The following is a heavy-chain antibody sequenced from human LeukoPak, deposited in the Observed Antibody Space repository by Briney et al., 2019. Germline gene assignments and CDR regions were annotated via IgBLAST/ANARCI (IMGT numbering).Heavy chain of an antibody. V-gene: IGHV4-31*03. D-gene: IGHD3-3*01. Sequence: ASQTLSLTCTVSGGSISSGGYYWSWIRQHPGKGLEWIGYIYYSGSTYYNPSLKSRVTISVDTSKNQFSLKLSSVTAADTAVYYCARTYTIFGVVIIRDAFDIWGQGTMVTVSS. CDR2: IYYSGST. CDR3: ARTYTIFGVVIIRDAFDI. CDR1: GGSISSGGYY. J-gene: IGHJ3*02.